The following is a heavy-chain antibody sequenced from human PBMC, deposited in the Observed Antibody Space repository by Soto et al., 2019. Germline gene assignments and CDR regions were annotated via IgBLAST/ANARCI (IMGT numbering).Heavy chain of an antibody. J-gene: IGHJ5*02. V-gene: IGHV3-23*01. CDR2: ISGSGGST. CDR3: AKVLRLVGPSWFDP. D-gene: IGHD6-19*01. CDR1: GFTFSIYA. Sequence: GGSLRLSCAASGFTFSIYAMSWVRHAPGKGLEWVSAISGSGGSTYYADSVKGRFTISRDNSKNTLYLQMNSLRAEDTAVYYCAKVLRLVGPSWFDPWGQGTLVTVSS.